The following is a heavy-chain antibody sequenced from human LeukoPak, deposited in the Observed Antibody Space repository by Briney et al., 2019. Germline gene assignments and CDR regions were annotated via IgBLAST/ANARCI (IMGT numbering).Heavy chain of an antibody. CDR1: GYTFTSYA. V-gene: IGHV1-2*04. J-gene: IGHJ4*02. Sequence: ASVKVSCKASGYTFTSYAMNWVRQAPGQGLEWMGWINPHSGGTYYAQKFQGWATMTRDTSISTAYMELSRLKSDDTAVYYCARGVHDNSWWDYWGQGTLVTVSP. D-gene: IGHD6-13*01. CDR2: INPHSGGT. CDR3: ARGVHDNSWWDY.